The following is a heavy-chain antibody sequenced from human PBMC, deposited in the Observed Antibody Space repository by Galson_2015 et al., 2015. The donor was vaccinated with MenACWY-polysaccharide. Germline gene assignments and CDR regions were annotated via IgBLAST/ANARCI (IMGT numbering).Heavy chain of an antibody. D-gene: IGHD4-17*01. V-gene: IGHV3-7*01. J-gene: IGHJ4*02. CDR2: IKKDGSEI. CDR1: GFTFSSYW. CDR3: ARQSGDYAAFCDY. Sequence: SLRLSYAASGFTFSSYWMSWVRQAPGKGLEWVANIKKDGSEIYYVYSVKGRFTISRDNAKNSLYLQMNSLRADDTAVYYCARQSGDYAAFCDYWGQGPLVTVSS.